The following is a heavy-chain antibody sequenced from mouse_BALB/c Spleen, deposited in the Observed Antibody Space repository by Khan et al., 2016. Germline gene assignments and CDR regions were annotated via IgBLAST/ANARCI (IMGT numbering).Heavy chain of an antibody. CDR1: GDSITNGY. CDR3: SRSAGISFAY. D-gene: IGHD1-1*01. CDR2: ISYSDST. V-gene: IGHV3-8*02. J-gene: IGHJ3*01. Sequence: EVQLQESGPSLVKPSQTLSLTCSVTGDSITNGYWNWIRKFPGNKLDYMGYISYSDSTYYNPSLKSRISITRDTSNNQSYLQLNSVTAEDTATYXCSRSAGISFAYWGQGTLVTVSA.